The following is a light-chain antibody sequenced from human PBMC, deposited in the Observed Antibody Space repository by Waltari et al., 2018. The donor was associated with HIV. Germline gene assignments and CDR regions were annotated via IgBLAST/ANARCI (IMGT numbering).Light chain of an antibody. J-gene: IGLJ2*01. CDR2: EVT. CDR1: TSDVGGYNF. V-gene: IGLV2-14*01. Sequence: QSALTQPASVSGSPGPSITISCPGTTSDVGGYNFVSWYQQHPGKAPKLLIFEVTNRPSGISSRFSGSKSGNTAAMTISGLQAEDEADYYCSSYTSTTTIVFGGGTKVTVL. CDR3: SSYTSTTTIV.